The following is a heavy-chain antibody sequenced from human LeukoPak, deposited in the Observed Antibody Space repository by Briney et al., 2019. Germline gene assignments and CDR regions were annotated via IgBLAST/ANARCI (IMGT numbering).Heavy chain of an antibody. Sequence: SETLSLTCTVSGGSISSYYWSWIRQPPGKGPEWIGYIYYSGSTNYNPSLKSRVTISVDTSKNQFSLKLSSVTAADTAVYYCARPSPYYYDSSGYYSGYAFDIWGQGTMVTVSS. CDR3: ARPSPYYYDSSGYYSGYAFDI. CDR2: IYYSGST. J-gene: IGHJ3*02. D-gene: IGHD3-22*01. CDR1: GGSISSYY. V-gene: IGHV4-59*08.